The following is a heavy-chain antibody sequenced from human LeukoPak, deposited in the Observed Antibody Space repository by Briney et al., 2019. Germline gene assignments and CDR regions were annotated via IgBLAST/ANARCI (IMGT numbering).Heavy chain of an antibody. CDR2: INVDDSSK. V-gene: IGHV3-7*01. D-gene: IGHD4-17*01. Sequence: GGSLRLSCAASGFTFSTSWMTWVRQAPGKGLERVAIINVDDSSKSYLDSVKGRFTISRDNARNSLYLQMNNLRAEDTAVYYCARDRAYGTFDFWGQGTLVAVSS. J-gene: IGHJ4*02. CDR1: GFTFSTSW. CDR3: ARDRAYGTFDF.